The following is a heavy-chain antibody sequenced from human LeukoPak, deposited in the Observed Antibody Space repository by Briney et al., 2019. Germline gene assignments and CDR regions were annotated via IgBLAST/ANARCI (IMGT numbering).Heavy chain of an antibody. V-gene: IGHV1-2*02. D-gene: IGHD1-1*01. CDR3: ARVPRYDRPIDY. CDR1: GYTFTGYY. Sequence: ASVKVSCKASGYTFTGYYMHWVRQAPGQGLEWMGWINPNSGGTNYAQKFQGRVTMTRDTSIRPAYMEMSRLRSDDTAVYYCARVPRYDRPIDYWGQGTLVTVSS. J-gene: IGHJ4*02. CDR2: INPNSGGT.